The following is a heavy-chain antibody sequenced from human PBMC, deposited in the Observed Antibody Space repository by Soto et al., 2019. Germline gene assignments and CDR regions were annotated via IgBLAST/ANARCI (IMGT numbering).Heavy chain of an antibody. CDR3: AKARCSSTTCYVPDY. Sequence: AGSLRQSCVDSGFAFIGYTMSLDSQAPGKGLEWVSVISGSGGSPYYADSVQGRFTISRDNPKNTLYLQMNSLRAEDTAIYYCAKARCSSTTCYVPDYWGQGTLVTVSS. D-gene: IGHD2-2*01. J-gene: IGHJ4*02. V-gene: IGHV3-23*01. CDR1: GFAFIGYT. CDR2: ISGSGGSP.